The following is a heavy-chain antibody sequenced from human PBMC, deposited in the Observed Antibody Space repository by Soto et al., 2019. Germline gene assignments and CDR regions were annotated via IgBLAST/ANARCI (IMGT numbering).Heavy chain of an antibody. V-gene: IGHV4-31*03. CDR3: ARSPRLAMVRGVIDGMDV. J-gene: IGHJ6*02. CDR2: IYYSGST. D-gene: IGHD3-10*01. Sequence: QVQLQESSPGLVKPSQTLSLTCTVSGGSISSGGYYWSWIRQHPGKGLEWIGYIYYSGSTYYNPSLKSRVTISVDTSKNQFSLKLSSVTAADTAVYYCARSPRLAMVRGVIDGMDVWGQGTTVTVSS. CDR1: GGSISSGGYY.